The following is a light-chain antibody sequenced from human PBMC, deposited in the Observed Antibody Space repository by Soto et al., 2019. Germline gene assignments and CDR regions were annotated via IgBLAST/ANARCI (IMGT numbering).Light chain of an antibody. Sequence: QSVLTQPPSVSAAPGQKVTISCSGSSSNIGNNLVSWYQRLPGTAPKLLIYDNNKRPSGIPDRFSGSKSGTSATLGITGLQTGDEADYYCATWDSSLSVVIFGAGTKLTVL. V-gene: IGLV1-51*01. CDR2: DNN. CDR1: SSNIGNNL. J-gene: IGLJ2*01. CDR3: ATWDSSLSVVI.